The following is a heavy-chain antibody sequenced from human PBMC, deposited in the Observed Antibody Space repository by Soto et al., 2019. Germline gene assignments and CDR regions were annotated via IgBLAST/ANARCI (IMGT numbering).Heavy chain of an antibody. CDR3: GNWVERSNVYFDY. Sequence: GGSLRLSCEASGLFFSAYAMAWARRAPGKGLEWVSAISGSGSHAYYADSVKGRFTISRDNSKNMVYLEMNSLRADDTAVYHFGNWVERSNVYFDYSCPAPL. V-gene: IGHV3-23*01. J-gene: IGHJ4*02. D-gene: IGHD6-13*01. CDR1: GLFFSAYA. CDR2: ISGSGSHA.